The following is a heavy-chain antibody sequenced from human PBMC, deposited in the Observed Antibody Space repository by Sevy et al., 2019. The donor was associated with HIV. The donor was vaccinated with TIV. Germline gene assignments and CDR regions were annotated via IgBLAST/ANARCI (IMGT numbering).Heavy chain of an antibody. V-gene: IGHV3-7*03. CDR2: INQEGSER. CDR1: EFTFKSYW. Sequence: GGSLRLSCVASEFTFKSYWMTWVRQAPGKGLEWVANINQEGSERYYVDSVRGRFTISRDNAKNSMYLQMKTLRAEDTAVYYCARTGVYGDTYPYDYGMDVWGQGTTVTVSS. D-gene: IGHD4-17*01. J-gene: IGHJ6*02. CDR3: ARTGVYGDTYPYDYGMDV.